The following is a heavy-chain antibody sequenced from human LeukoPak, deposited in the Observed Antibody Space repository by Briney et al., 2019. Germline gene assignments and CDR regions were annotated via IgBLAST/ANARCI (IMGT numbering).Heavy chain of an antibody. CDR3: ARAIKAVAGTFHRDYYFDY. J-gene: IGHJ4*02. CDR2: ISYDGSNK. V-gene: IGHV3-30*03. Sequence: LSLTCAVYGGSFSGYYWSWIRQPPGKGLEWVAVISYDGSNKYYADSVKGRFTISRDNSKNTLYLQMNSLRAEDTAVYYCARAIKAVAGTFHRDYYFDYWGQGTLVTVSS. D-gene: IGHD6-19*01. CDR1: GGSFSGYY.